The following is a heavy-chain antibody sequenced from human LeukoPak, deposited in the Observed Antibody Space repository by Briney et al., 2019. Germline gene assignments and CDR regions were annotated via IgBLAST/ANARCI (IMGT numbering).Heavy chain of an antibody. V-gene: IGHV4-59*08. Sequence: SETLSLTCTVSGGSISSYYWSWIRQPSGKGLEWIGYIYYSGSTNYNPSLKSRVTISVDTSKNQFSLKLSSVTAADTAVYYCARHAASSSPCDYWGQGTLVTVSS. CDR1: GGSISSYY. CDR2: IYYSGST. CDR3: ARHAASSSPCDY. J-gene: IGHJ4*02. D-gene: IGHD6-13*01.